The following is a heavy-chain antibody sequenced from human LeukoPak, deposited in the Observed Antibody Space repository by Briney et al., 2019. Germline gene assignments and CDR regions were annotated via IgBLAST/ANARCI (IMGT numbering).Heavy chain of an antibody. CDR3: AHRQGASYYDNSGYPPGDHFDY. CDR2: IYWNDDK. J-gene: IGHJ4*02. D-gene: IGHD3-22*01. V-gene: IGHV2-5*01. Sequence: IRQPPGKGLGWLALIYWNDDKRYSPTLKSRLTVTKAASQNQLVLTLNNLHPVDTATDYCAHRQGASYYDNSGYPPGDHFDYWRQGTLITVSS.